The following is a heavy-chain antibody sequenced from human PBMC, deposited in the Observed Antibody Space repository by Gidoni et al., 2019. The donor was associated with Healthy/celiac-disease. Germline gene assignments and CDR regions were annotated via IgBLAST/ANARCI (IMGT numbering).Heavy chain of an antibody. CDR3: ARIAAAGPFDY. CDR2: ISSSSSYI. V-gene: IGHV3-21*01. J-gene: IGHJ4*02. Sequence: EVQLVESGGGLVKTGGSLRLSCAASGFTFSSYSMNWVRQAPGKGLEWVASISSSSSYIYYADSVKGRFTIARDNAKNSLYLQMNSLRAEDTAVYYCARIAAAGPFDYWGQGTLVTVSS. D-gene: IGHD6-13*01. CDR1: GFTFSSYS.